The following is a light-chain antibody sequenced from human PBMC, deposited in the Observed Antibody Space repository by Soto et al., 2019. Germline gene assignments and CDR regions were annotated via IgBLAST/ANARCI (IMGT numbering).Light chain of an antibody. Sequence: QSVLTQPASVSGSPGQSITISCTGTNSDVGGYNYVSWYQQYPGKAPKLMIYEVSNRPSGVSNRFSGSKSGNTASLTISGLQAEDESDYYCSSYTSSILVFGGVTKLTVL. J-gene: IGLJ3*02. V-gene: IGLV2-14*01. CDR3: SSYTSSILV. CDR2: EVS. CDR1: NSDVGGYNY.